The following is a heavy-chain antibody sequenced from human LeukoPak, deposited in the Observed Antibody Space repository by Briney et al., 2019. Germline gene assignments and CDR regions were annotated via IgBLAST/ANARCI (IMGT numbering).Heavy chain of an antibody. CDR1: GFTFSSYG. Sequence: GRSLRLSCAASGFTFSSYGMHWVRQAPGKGLEWVAVISYDGSNKYYADSVKGRFTISRDNSKNTLYLQMNSLRAEDTAVYYCAKLVTGTTWSEYWGQGTLVTVPS. J-gene: IGHJ4*02. D-gene: IGHD1-20*01. CDR2: ISYDGSNK. CDR3: AKLVTGTTWSEY. V-gene: IGHV3-30*18.